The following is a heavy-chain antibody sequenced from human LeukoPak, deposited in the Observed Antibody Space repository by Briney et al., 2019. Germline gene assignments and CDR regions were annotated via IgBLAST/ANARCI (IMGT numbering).Heavy chain of an antibody. CDR2: IAYDGTNQ. CDR3: AREVGGGATNYFDY. J-gene: IGHJ4*02. CDR1: GFTFRNYA. D-gene: IGHD1-26*01. Sequence: GRSLRLSCAASGFTFRNYAMHWVRQAPGKGLEWVAVIAYDGTNQYYADSVKGRFTVSRDNSKNTLYLQMNSLRADDTAVYYCAREVGGGATNYFDYWGQGTLVTVSS. V-gene: IGHV3-30*07.